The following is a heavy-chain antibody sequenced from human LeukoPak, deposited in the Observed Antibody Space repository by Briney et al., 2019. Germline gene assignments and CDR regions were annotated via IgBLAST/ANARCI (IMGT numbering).Heavy chain of an antibody. CDR2: IWYDGSNK. V-gene: IGHV3-33*01. D-gene: IGHD3-10*01. Sequence: GGSLRLSCAASGFTLSSYGMHWVRQAPGKGLEWVAVIWYDGSNKYYADSVKGRFTISRDNSKNTLYLQMDSLRAEDTAVYYCARDSITLVRGVIGYWGQGTLVTVSS. CDR3: ARDSITLVRGVIGY. CDR1: GFTLSSYG. J-gene: IGHJ4*02.